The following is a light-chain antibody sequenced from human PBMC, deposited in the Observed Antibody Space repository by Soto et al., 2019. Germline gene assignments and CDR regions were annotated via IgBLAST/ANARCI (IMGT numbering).Light chain of an antibody. CDR1: QSISSW. V-gene: IGKV1-5*01. J-gene: IGKJ1*01. Sequence: DIQMTQSPSTLAASVGDIVTITCRASQSISSWLAWYQQKPGKAPKLLIYDASSLESGVPSRFSGSGSGTKFTLTIASLQPDDFATYYCQQYETFSGTFGPGTKVDIK. CDR2: DAS. CDR3: QQYETFSGT.